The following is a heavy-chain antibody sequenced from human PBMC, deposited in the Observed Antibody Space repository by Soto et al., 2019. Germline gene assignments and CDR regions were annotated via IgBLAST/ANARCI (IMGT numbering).Heavy chain of an antibody. J-gene: IGHJ6*02. V-gene: IGHV3-11*01. Sequence: GSLRLSCSASVFTFSEDYMSWVRQVPGKGLEWVSYISHSGSTTDYVDSVKGRFTISRDNVNKLLFLQMNSLRADDTAVHYCARDFGMDVWGHGITVTVSS. CDR2: ISHSGSTT. CDR1: VFTFSEDY. CDR3: ARDFGMDV.